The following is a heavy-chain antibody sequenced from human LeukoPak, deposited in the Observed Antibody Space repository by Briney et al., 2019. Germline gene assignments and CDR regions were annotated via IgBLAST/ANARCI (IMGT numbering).Heavy chain of an antibody. J-gene: IGHJ4*02. Sequence: PARSLRLACAASAFTFGNYAMHWVRQAPGKGLEWVSGINWSSATIAYADSVKGRFTISRDNAKNSLYLQMNSLRLEDMALYYCANDARLSPALHSALDSWGQGHLVTVSS. CDR3: ANDARLSPALHSALDS. CDR1: AFTFGNYA. D-gene: IGHD4/OR15-4a*01. V-gene: IGHV3-9*03. CDR2: INWSSATI.